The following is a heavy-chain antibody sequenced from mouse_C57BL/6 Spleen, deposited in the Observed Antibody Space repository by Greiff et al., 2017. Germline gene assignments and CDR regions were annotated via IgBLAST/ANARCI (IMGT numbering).Heavy chain of an antibody. J-gene: IGHJ4*01. D-gene: IGHD1-1*01. CDR3: ARFGSSYYYAMDD. CDR2: INPYNGDT. V-gene: IGHV1-20*01. Sequence: VQLQQSGPELVKPGDSVKISCKASGYSFTGYFMNWVMQSHGKSLEWIGRINPYNGDTFYNQKFKGKATLTVDKSSSTAHMGLRSLTSEDSAVYYCARFGSSYYYAMDDWGQGTSVTVSS. CDR1: GYSFTGYF.